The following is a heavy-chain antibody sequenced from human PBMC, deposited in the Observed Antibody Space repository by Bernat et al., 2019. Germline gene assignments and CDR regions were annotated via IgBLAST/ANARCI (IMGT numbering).Heavy chain of an antibody. CDR3: VKILDTDRWNDLDH. D-gene: IGHD3/OR15-3a*01. J-gene: IGHJ4*02. Sequence: EVQLVESGGGLVQPGGSLRLSCAASGFTFTNYWVGWVRQALGKGLEWVAIVRKDGSDKWYVDSVKGRFTISRDNAKNSLYLQMNSLRVEDTAVYYCVKILDTDRWNDLDHWGQGTLVTVSS. CDR1: GFTFTNYW. CDR2: VRKDGSDK. V-gene: IGHV3-7*03.